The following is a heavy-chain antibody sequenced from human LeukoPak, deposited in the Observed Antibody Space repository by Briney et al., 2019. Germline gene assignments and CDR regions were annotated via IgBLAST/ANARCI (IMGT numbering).Heavy chain of an antibody. V-gene: IGHV3-20*04. D-gene: IGHD3-9*01. CDR3: ARSRTRNYDILTGYSPPDY. CDR2: INWNGGST. J-gene: IGHJ4*02. CDR1: GFTFDDYG. Sequence: GGSLRLSCAASGFTFDDYGMRCVREAPGKGLEWVSGINWNGGSTGYADPVKGRFTISRDNAKNSLYLQMNSLRAEDTALYYCARSRTRNYDILTGYSPPDYWGQGTLVTVSS.